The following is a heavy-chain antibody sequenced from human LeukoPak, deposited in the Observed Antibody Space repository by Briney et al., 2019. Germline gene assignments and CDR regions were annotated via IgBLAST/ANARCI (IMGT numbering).Heavy chain of an antibody. CDR3: AKEPPIVVVPASTTNWFDP. CDR2: ISGSGGST. Sequence: GGSLRLSCAASGFTFSSYAMSWVRQAPGKGLEWVSAISGSGGSTYYADSVKGRFTISRDYSKHTVYLQMNSLRDEDTAVYYCAKEPPIVVVPASTTNWFDPWGQGTLVTVSS. V-gene: IGHV3-23*01. CDR1: GFTFSSYA. D-gene: IGHD2-2*01. J-gene: IGHJ5*02.